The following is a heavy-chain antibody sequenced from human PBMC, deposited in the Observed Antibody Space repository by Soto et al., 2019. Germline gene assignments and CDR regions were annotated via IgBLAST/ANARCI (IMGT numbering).Heavy chain of an antibody. CDR2: IYYNGNT. CDR3: ATLITWARYYYYYGMDV. Sequence: SETLSLTCTVSGGSISSYFWSWIRQSPGKGLEWIGYIYYNGNTNYNPSLASRVTISVDTSKNHFSLKLNSVTVADTAVYYCATLITWARYYYYYGMDVWGQGTTVTVSS. V-gene: IGHV4-59*01. J-gene: IGHJ6*02. CDR1: GGSISSYF. D-gene: IGHD3-22*01.